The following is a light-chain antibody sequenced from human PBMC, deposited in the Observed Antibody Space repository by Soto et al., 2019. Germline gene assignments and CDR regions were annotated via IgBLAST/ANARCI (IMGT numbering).Light chain of an antibody. V-gene: IGKV1-33*01. CDR2: DAS. CDR3: QQYDNLPHT. CDR1: LDISNY. Sequence: DIQMTQSPSSLSASVGDRVTITCQACLDISNYLNWYQQKPGKAPKLLIYDASNLETGVPSRFSGSGSGTDFTVTISSLQPEDIETYYCQQYDNLPHTVGGGTKVEIK. J-gene: IGKJ4*01.